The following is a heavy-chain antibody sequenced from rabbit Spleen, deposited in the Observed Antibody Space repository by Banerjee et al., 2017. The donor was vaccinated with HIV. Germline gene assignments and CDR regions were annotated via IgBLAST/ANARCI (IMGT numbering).Heavy chain of an antibody. CDR1: GFSFSSNA. V-gene: IGHV1S45*01. CDR3: ARNYVNAFDP. Sequence: QEQLVESGGGLVQPEGSLTLTCKASGFSFSSNAMCWVRQAPGKGLEWIACIYTGNYKTYYASWAKGRFTISKTSSTTVTLQMTSLTAADTATYFCARNYVNAFDPWGPGTLVTVS. D-gene: IGHD1-1*01. J-gene: IGHJ2*01. CDR2: IYTGNYKT.